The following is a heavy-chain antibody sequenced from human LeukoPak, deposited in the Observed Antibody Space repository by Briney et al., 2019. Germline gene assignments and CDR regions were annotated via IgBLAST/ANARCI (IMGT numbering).Heavy chain of an antibody. D-gene: IGHD3-9*01. J-gene: IGHJ5*02. CDR1: GGSISSSSYY. CDR2: IYYSGST. Sequence: SETLSLTCTVSGGSISSSSYYWGWIRQPPGKGLEWIGSIYYSGSTYYNPSLKSRVTISVDTSKNQFSLKLSSVTAADTAVYYCARRVYDMLTGYHNWFDPWGQGTLVTVSS. V-gene: IGHV4-39*01. CDR3: ARRVYDMLTGYHNWFDP.